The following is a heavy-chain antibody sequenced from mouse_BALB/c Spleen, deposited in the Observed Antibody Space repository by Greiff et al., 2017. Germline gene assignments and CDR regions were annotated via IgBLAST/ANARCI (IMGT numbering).Heavy chain of an antibody. CDR2: IDTSDSYT. CDR1: GYTFTDYW. D-gene: IGHD1-2*01. Sequence: QVQLQQSGAELVMPGASVKMSCKASGYTFTDYWMHWVKQRPGQGLEWIGAIDTSDSYTSYNQKFKGKATLTVDESSSTAYMQLSSLTSEDSAVYYCARGTIHYYGYVAYWGQGTLVTVSA. CDR3: ARGTIHYYGYVAY. J-gene: IGHJ3*01. V-gene: IGHV1-69*01.